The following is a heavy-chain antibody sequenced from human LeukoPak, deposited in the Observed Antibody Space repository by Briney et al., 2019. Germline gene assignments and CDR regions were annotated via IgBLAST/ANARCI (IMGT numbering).Heavy chain of an antibody. Sequence: GGSLRLSCAASGFTFSTFAMIWVRQPPGKGLEWVSSIFPCGGEIHYADSVRGRFTISRDNSKSTLSLQMNSLRADDTAVYYCAREGQIVGASINAFDIWGQGTMVTVSS. J-gene: IGHJ3*02. D-gene: IGHD1-26*01. CDR1: GFTFSTFA. CDR3: AREGQIVGASINAFDI. V-gene: IGHV3-23*01. CDR2: IFPCGGEI.